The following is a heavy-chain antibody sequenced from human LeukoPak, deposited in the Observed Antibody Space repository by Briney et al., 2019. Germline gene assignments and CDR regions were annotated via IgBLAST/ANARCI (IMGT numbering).Heavy chain of an antibody. CDR1: GFTVSGNY. J-gene: IGHJ4*02. V-gene: IGHV3-53*01. CDR2: IYSGGAT. D-gene: IGHD5-12*01. Sequence: GGSLRLSCAASGFTVSGNYISWVRQAPGKGLEWVSVIYSGGATYYADSVKGRFTISRDNSKNTLYLQMNSLRAEDTAVYYCARGPRGHSGYDRPIDYWGQGTLVTVSS. CDR3: ARGPRGHSGYDRPIDY.